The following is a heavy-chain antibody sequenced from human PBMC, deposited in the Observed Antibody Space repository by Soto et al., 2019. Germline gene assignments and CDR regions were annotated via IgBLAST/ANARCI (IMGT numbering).Heavy chain of an antibody. CDR2: INNGGEST. Sequence: EVQLLESGGGLVQPGGSLRLSCAPSGFTFSSYAMNWVRQAPGKGLEWVSGINNGGESTSYADSVKGRFTISRDNSKNTVFLHMNNLRVEDTAVYYCAKSWGTYYNTGFDCWGQGTLVTVSS. V-gene: IGHV3-23*01. J-gene: IGHJ4*02. CDR3: AKSWGTYYNTGFDC. CDR1: GFTFSSYA. D-gene: IGHD3-10*01.